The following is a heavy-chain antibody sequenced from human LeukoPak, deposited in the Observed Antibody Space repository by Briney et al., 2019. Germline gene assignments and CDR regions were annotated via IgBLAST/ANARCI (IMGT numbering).Heavy chain of an antibody. CDR3: ARAARYDYVWGSYRLYFDY. V-gene: IGHV3-48*03. D-gene: IGHD3-16*02. CDR2: ISSSGSTI. Sequence: GGSLRLSCAASGFTFSSYEMNWVRQAPGKGLEGVSYISSSGSTIYYADSVKGRFTISRDNAKNSLYLQMNSLRAEDTAVYYCARAARYDYVWGSYRLYFDYWGQGTLVTVSS. CDR1: GFTFSSYE. J-gene: IGHJ4*02.